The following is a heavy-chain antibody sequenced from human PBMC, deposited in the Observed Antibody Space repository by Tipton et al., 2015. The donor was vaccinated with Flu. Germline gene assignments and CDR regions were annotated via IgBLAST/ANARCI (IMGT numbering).Heavy chain of an antibody. D-gene: IGHD2-15*01. CDR1: GYSITSAYY. J-gene: IGHJ3*02. V-gene: IGHV4-38-2*02. CDR2: IYHSGTT. Sequence: TLSLTCDVSGYSITSAYYWGWVRQPPGQGLEWIGSIYHSGTTYYNPSLKSRVIISLDTSRTQFSLKLSSVTAADTAVYYCAREWSAFDIWGQGTMVTVSS. CDR3: AREWSAFDI.